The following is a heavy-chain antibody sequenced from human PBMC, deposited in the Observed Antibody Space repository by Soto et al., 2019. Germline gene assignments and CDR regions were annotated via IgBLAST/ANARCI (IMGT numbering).Heavy chain of an antibody. Sequence: GGSLRLSCAASGFTFSSFWVSWVRQAPGKGLEWLANIKPDGSEKNFADSVKGRFTISRENSNNSLYLQMDSLRAEDTAVYYCARITAGGYRAFDIWGQGTMVTVSS. CDR1: GFTFSSFW. D-gene: IGHD6-13*01. CDR3: ARITAGGYRAFDI. J-gene: IGHJ3*02. CDR2: IKPDGSEK. V-gene: IGHV3-7*04.